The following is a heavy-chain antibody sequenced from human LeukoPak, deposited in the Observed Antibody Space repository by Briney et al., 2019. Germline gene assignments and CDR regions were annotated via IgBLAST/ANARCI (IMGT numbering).Heavy chain of an antibody. CDR3: ARDPGGFGETDY. D-gene: IGHD3-10*01. J-gene: IGHJ4*02. Sequence: PGGSLRLSCAASGFTFSSYWMHWVRHAPGKGLAWVSRINSDGSSTSYADSVKGRFTISRDNAKNTLYLQMNSLRAEDTAVYYCARDPGGFGETDYWGQGTLVTVSS. CDR2: INSDGSST. V-gene: IGHV3-74*01. CDR1: GFTFSSYW.